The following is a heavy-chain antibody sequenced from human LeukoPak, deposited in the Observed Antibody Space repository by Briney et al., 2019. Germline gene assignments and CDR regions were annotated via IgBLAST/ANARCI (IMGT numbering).Heavy chain of an antibody. J-gene: IGHJ6*03. Sequence: PGGSLRLSCAASGFTFSSYGMHWVRQAPGKGLEWVAVISYDGSNKYYADSVKGRFTISRDNSKNTLYLQMNSLRAEDTAVYYCAKAPPSNYYYYYMDVWGKGTTVTVSS. CDR3: AKAPPSNYYYYYMDV. CDR2: ISYDGSNK. D-gene: IGHD2/OR15-2a*01. V-gene: IGHV3-30*18. CDR1: GFTFSSYG.